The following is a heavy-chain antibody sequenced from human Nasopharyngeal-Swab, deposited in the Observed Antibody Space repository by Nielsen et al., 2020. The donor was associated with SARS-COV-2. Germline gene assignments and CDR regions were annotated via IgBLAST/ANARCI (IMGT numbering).Heavy chain of an antibody. CDR1: GFTVSSNY. V-gene: IGHV3-53*04. J-gene: IGHJ4*02. D-gene: IGHD5-12*01. CDR2: IYSGSST. CDR3: ARGGSGYDPLDY. Sequence: GGSLRLSCAASGFTVSSNYMNWVRQAPGKGLEWVSVIYSGSSTYYADSVKGRFTISRHISRNTLYLQMNSLRAEDTAVYFCARGGSGYDPLDYWGQGTLVTVSS.